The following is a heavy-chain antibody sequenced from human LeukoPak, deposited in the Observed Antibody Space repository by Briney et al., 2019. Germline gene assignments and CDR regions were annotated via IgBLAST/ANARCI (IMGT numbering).Heavy chain of an antibody. J-gene: IGHJ3*02. CDR3: AKVKHIVVVTAFDAFDI. CDR2: IYSGGST. Sequence: PGGSLRLSCAASGFTVSSNYMSWVRQAPGKGLEWVSVIYSGGSTYYADSVKGRFTISRDNSKNTLYLQMNSLRAEDTAVYYCAKVKHIVVVTAFDAFDIWGQGTMVTVSS. V-gene: IGHV3-53*01. D-gene: IGHD2-21*02. CDR1: GFTVSSNY.